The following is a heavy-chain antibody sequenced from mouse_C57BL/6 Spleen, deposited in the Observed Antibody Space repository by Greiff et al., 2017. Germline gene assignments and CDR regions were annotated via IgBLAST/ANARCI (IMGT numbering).Heavy chain of an antibody. V-gene: IGHV1-61*01. CDR2: IYPSDSET. CDR1: GYTFTSYW. CDR3: ARLGSFCDGYSAWFGG. Sequence: VQLQQPGAELVRPGSSVKLSCKASGYTFTSYWMDWVKQRPGQGLDWIGNIYPSDSETHYNQKFKDKATLTVDKSSSTAYMQISSLTAEDSAVYYGARLGSFCDGYSAWFGGWGHGLLVAVSA. J-gene: IGHJ3*01. D-gene: IGHD2-3*01.